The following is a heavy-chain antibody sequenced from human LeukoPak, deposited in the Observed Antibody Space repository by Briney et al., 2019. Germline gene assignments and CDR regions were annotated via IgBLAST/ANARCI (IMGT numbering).Heavy chain of an antibody. V-gene: IGHV3-30-3*01. CDR1: GFTFSSYA. CDR2: ISYDGSNK. Sequence: PGRSLRLSCSASGFTFSSYAMHWVRQAPGKGLEWVAVISYDGSNKYYADSVKGRFTISRDNSKNTLYLQMNSLRAEDTAVYYCARDMTTVTTLDYWGQGTLVTVSS. D-gene: IGHD4-11*01. J-gene: IGHJ4*02. CDR3: ARDMTTVTTLDY.